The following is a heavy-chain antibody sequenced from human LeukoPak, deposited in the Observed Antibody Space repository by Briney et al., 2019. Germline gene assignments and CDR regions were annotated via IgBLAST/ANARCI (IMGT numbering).Heavy chain of an antibody. CDR1: GFTFSSYS. CDR3: ARDSGDSSGYYFDAFDI. Sequence: GGSLRLSCAASGFTFSSYSMNWVRQAPGKGLDWVSSISSSSSYIYYADSVKGRFTISRDNAKNSLYLQMNSLRAEDTAVYYCARDSGDSSGYYFDAFDIWGQGTMVTVSS. V-gene: IGHV3-21*01. D-gene: IGHD3-22*01. J-gene: IGHJ3*02. CDR2: ISSSSSYI.